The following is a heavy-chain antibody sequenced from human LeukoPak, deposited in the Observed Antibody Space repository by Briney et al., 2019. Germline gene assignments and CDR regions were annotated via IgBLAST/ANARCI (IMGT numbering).Heavy chain of an antibody. CDR1: GGSISSGGYY. CDR3: ARDRYCSSTSCQGDAFDI. CDR2: IYHSGST. J-gene: IGHJ3*02. V-gene: IGHV4-30-2*01. Sequence: SETLSLTCTVSGGSISSGGYYWSWIRQPPGKGLEWIGYIYHSGSTYYNPSLKSRVTISVDRSKNQFSLKLSSVTAADTAVYYCARDRYCSSTSCQGDAFDIWGLGTMVTVSS. D-gene: IGHD2-2*01.